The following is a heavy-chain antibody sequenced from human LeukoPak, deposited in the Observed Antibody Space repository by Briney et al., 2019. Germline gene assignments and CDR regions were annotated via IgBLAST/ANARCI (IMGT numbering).Heavy chain of an antibody. V-gene: IGHV3-23*01. CDR2: ISGRGASK. CDR3: AKGVVVAPDVTPFDY. CDR1: GFSFSATW. D-gene: IGHD2-2*01. J-gene: IGHJ4*02. Sequence: GGSLRLSCAASGFSFSATWMHWVRQSPGKGLEWVSGISGRGASKYYADSVKGRFTISRDNSKNTLYLQMNSLRAEDTAVYYCAKGVVVAPDVTPFDYWGQGTLVTVSS.